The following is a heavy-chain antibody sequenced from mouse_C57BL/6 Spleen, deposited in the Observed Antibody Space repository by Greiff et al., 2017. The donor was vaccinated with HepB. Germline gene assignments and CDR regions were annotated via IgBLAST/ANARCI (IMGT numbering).Heavy chain of an antibody. Sequence: QVHVKQSGAELARPGASVKMSCKASGYTFTSYTMHWVKQRPGQGLEWIGYINPSSGYTKYNQKFKDKATLTADKSSSTAYMQLSSLTSEDSAVYYCARWRDYDVLYYYAMDYWGQGTSVTVSS. J-gene: IGHJ4*01. V-gene: IGHV1-4*01. D-gene: IGHD2-4*01. CDR2: INPSSGYT. CDR1: GYTFTSYT. CDR3: ARWRDYDVLYYYAMDY.